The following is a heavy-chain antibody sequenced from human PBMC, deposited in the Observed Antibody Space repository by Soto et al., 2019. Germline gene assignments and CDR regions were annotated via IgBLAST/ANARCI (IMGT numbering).Heavy chain of an antibody. D-gene: IGHD1-26*01. CDR2: IYYSGST. J-gene: IGHJ4*02. CDR1: GGSISSYY. CDR3: ARAPSVLLVLHLDY. Sequence: SETLSLTCTVSGGSISSYYWSWIRQPPGKGLEWIGYIYYSGSTNYNPSLKSRVTISVDTSKNQFSLKLSSVTAADTAVYYCARAPSVLLVLHLDYWGQGTLVTVSS. V-gene: IGHV4-59*01.